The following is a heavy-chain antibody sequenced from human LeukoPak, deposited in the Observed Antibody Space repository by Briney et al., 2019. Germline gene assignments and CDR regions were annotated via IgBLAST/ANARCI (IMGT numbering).Heavy chain of an antibody. Sequence: GGSLRLSCAASGFTFTDYYMSWIRQAPGKGLEWISYISDSGGTIHYADSVKGRFTISGDNAKNSLYLQTNRLRAEDTAVYYCARGAGPLFDPWGQGTLVTVSS. V-gene: IGHV3-11*01. CDR1: GFTFTDYY. CDR3: ARGAGPLFDP. CDR2: ISDSGGTI. J-gene: IGHJ5*02.